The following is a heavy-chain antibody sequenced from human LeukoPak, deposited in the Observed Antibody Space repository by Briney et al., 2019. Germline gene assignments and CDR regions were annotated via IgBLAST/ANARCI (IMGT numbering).Heavy chain of an antibody. CDR2: ISAYNGNT. V-gene: IGHV1-18*01. Sequence: ASVKVSCKASGYTFTSYDINWVRQATGQGLEWMGWISAYNGNTNYAQKLQGRVTMTTDTSTSTAYMELRSLRSDDTAVYYCATSKLKDIVVVPAAIYYYGMDVWGQGTTVTVSS. J-gene: IGHJ6*02. CDR1: GYTFTSYD. CDR3: ATSKLKDIVVVPAAIYYYGMDV. D-gene: IGHD2-2*01.